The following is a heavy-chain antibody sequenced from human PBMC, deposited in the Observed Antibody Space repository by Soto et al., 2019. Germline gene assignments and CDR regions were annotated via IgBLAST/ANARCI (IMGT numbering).Heavy chain of an antibody. Sequence: GGSLRLSCAASGFTFSSYSMHWVRQAPGKGLEWVSSIGTRSDIYYADSVKGRFTISRDNSKNTLYLQLNSLRAEDTAVYYCARVPEAGRPLFDYWGQGALVTVSS. V-gene: IGHV3-21*01. D-gene: IGHD6-6*01. J-gene: IGHJ4*02. CDR2: IGTRSDI. CDR1: GFTFSSYS. CDR3: ARVPEAGRPLFDY.